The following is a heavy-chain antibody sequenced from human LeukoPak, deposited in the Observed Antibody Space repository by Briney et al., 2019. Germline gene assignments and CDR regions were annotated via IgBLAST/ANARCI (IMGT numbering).Heavy chain of an antibody. Sequence: GSLRLSCAASGFTFSSYAMSWFRQAPGKGLEWVSAISGSGSGTYYADSVKGRFTISRDNSKNTLYLQMNSLSTEDTAVYYCAKPTTGYSSGRYPGWPVDYWGQGTLVTVSS. J-gene: IGHJ4*02. CDR3: AKPTTGYSSGRYPGWPVDY. D-gene: IGHD6-19*01. CDR2: ISGSGSGT. CDR1: GFTFSSYA. V-gene: IGHV3-23*01.